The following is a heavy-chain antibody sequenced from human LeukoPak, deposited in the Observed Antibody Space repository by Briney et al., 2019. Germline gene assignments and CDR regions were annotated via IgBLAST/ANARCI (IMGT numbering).Heavy chain of an antibody. D-gene: IGHD3-10*01. V-gene: IGHV4-4*07. CDR2: IYTTGTT. CDR1: GGSISSSY. Sequence: ETVSLTCTVSGGSISSSYWSWIRQPAGKGLEWIGLIYTTGTTNYNPSLKSRVSLSLDTSKNQFSLKLRSVTAADTAVYFCARTLWQSYFDYWGQGTLVTV. J-gene: IGHJ4*02. CDR3: ARTLWQSYFDY.